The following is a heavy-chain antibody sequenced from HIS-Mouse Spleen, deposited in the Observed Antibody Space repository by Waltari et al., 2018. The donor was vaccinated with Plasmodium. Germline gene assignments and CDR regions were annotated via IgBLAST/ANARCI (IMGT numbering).Heavy chain of an antibody. D-gene: IGHD6-25*01. CDR2: IYTSGST. J-gene: IGHJ5*02. V-gene: IGHV4-4*07. CDR3: ARGQRSWFDP. Sequence: QVQLQESGPGLVKPSETLSLTCTASGGSISRYSWSWFRQPAGKGLEWIGRIYTSGSTNYNPSLKSRVTMSVDTSKNQFSLKLSSVTAADTAVYYCARGQRSWFDPWGQGTLVTVSS. CDR1: GGSISRYS.